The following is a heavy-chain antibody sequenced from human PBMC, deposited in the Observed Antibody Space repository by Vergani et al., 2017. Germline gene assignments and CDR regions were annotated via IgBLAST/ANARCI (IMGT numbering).Heavy chain of an antibody. CDR2: IIPIFGTA. CDR3: AREKSAVSISTIYDAFDI. CDR1: GGTFSSYA. V-gene: IGHV1-69*13. J-gene: IGHJ3*02. D-gene: IGHD2-2*01. Sequence: QVQLVQSGAEVKQPGSSVKVSCKASGGTFSSYAISWVRQAPGQGLEWMGRIIPIFGTANYAQKFQGRVTITADESTSTAYMGLISLRAEDTAVYYCAREKSAVSISTIYDAFDIWGQGTMVTVSS.